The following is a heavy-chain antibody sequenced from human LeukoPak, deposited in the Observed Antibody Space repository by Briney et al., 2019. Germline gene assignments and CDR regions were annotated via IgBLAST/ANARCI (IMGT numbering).Heavy chain of an antibody. Sequence: PGGSLRLSCATSGFSFSSYAMSWVRQAPGKGLEWVSAMSSSDDGRYYAASVRGRFTISRDTSRSTLYLQMNSLRAGDAAVYYCAKTPVTSFRGAFCYPFDSWGQGTLVTVSS. CDR2: MSSSDDGR. CDR1: GFSFSSYA. D-gene: IGHD2/OR15-2a*01. CDR3: AKTPVTSFRGAFCYPFDS. V-gene: IGHV3-23*01. J-gene: IGHJ4*02.